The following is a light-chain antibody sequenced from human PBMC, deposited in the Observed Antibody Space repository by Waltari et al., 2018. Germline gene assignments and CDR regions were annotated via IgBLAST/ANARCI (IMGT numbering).Light chain of an antibody. CDR1: SGHRSNV. V-gene: IGLV4-69*01. J-gene: IGLJ3*02. CDR2: VNSDGSH. Sequence: QLVLTHSPSASASLGASVKLTCTLNSGHRSNVVAWLQQQPEKGPRYLMKVNSDGSHSKGDEIPDRFSGSSSGAERYLTISSVQSEDEADYYCQTGGHGTWVFGGGTKLTVL. CDR3: QTGGHGTWV.